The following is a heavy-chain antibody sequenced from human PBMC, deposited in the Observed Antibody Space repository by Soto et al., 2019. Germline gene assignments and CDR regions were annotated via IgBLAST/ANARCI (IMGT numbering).Heavy chain of an antibody. CDR3: ATSGGRYRAFDI. J-gene: IGHJ3*02. V-gene: IGHV3-53*04. D-gene: IGHD2-2*01. CDR2: IYSGGST. Sequence: VNVVESGGGVVQPGGSLRLSCAASGFIVNSNYMSWVRQAPGKGLAWVSVIYSGGSTYYTPSVQGRFTISRHNSNNTVSLQMSSLIPENTAVYFCATSGGRYRAFDIWGQGTMVTVSS. CDR1: GFIVNSNY.